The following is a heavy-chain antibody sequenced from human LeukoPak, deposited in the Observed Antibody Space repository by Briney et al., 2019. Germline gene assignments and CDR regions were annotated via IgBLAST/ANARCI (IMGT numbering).Heavy chain of an antibody. CDR3: ARGADGSEFDY. Sequence: PSETLSLTCTVSGGSISSGGYSWSWIRQPPGKGLEWIGYIYHSGGTYYNPSLKSRVTISVDRSKNQFSLKLSSVTAADTAVYYCARGADGSEFDYWGQGTLVTVSS. V-gene: IGHV4-30-2*01. J-gene: IGHJ4*02. CDR1: GGSISSGGYS. D-gene: IGHD3-10*01. CDR2: IYHSGGT.